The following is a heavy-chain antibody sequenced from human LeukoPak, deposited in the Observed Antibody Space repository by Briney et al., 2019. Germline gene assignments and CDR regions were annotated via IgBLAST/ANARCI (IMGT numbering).Heavy chain of an antibody. V-gene: IGHV1-69*02. J-gene: IGHJ4*02. Sequence: GASMKVSCKASGGTFSSYTISWVRQAPGQGLEWMGRIIPILGIANYAQKFQGRVTITADKSTSTAYMELSSLRPEDTAVYYCASNPRTTLLLDYWGQGTLVTVSS. D-gene: IGHD1-14*01. CDR3: ASNPRTTLLLDY. CDR2: IIPILGIA. CDR1: GGTFSSYT.